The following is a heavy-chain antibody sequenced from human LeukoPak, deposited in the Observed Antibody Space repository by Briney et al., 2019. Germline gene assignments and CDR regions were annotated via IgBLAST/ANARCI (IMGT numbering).Heavy chain of an antibody. CDR2: IKPDGSEK. Sequence: GGSLRLSCAASGFTFSTYWMSWVRQAPGKGLEWVANIKPDGSEKDYVDSLKGRFTISRDNAKNSLYLQVNSLRAEDTAVYYCARFGVPYGVDVWGQGTTVTISS. V-gene: IGHV3-7*04. D-gene: IGHD3-16*01. J-gene: IGHJ6*02. CDR3: ARFGVPYGVDV. CDR1: GFTFSTYW.